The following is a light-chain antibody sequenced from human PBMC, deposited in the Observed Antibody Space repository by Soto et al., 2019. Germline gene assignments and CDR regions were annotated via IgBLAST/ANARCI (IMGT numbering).Light chain of an antibody. J-gene: IGKJ4*01. CDR3: QQSFSPLLS. CDR2: AAS. Sequence: DIAMIQSPPSLSASVGDRITITCRASQSISSYLNWLQQKPGKAPNVLIFAASNLQSGVPSRFSGGGSGTDFTLTINSLQPEDSATYYCQQSFSPLLSFGGGTKVEV. V-gene: IGKV1-39*01. CDR1: QSISSY.